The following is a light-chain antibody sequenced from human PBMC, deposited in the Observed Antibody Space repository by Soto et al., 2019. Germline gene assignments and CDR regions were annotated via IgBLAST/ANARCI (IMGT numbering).Light chain of an antibody. J-gene: IGLJ2*01. CDR3: SLYTGTNTPVL. Sequence: QSVLTQPASVSGSPGQSITISCTGTSSDVGTYNYVSWYQHYPGKAPKVMIYDVRDRPSGVSTRFSGSKSGNTASLTISGLQAEDEAVYYCSLYTGTNTPVLFGGGTKVTVL. V-gene: IGLV2-14*03. CDR2: DVR. CDR1: SSDVGTYNY.